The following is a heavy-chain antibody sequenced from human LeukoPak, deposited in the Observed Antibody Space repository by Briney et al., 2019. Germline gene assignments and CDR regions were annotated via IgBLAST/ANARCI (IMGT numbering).Heavy chain of an antibody. D-gene: IGHD4-11*01. CDR3: ARPRTVWDDYDAFNI. J-gene: IGHJ3*02. CDR1: GFTFSSYW. V-gene: IGHV3-7*01. Sequence: QSGGSLRLSCAASGFTFSSYWMSWVRQAPGKGLEWVANIKQDGSEKYYVDSVKGRFTISRDNAKNTLYLQMNSLRAEDTAVYYCARPRTVWDDYDAFNIWGQGTMVTVSS. CDR2: IKQDGSEK.